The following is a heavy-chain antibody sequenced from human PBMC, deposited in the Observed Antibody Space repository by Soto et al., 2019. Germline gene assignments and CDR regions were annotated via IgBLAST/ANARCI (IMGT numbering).Heavy chain of an antibody. D-gene: IGHD3-16*01. CDR1: GFTFSSYW. V-gene: IGHV3-7*03. CDR3: ARFGPGQDGMDV. CDR2: IKQDGSEK. J-gene: IGHJ6*02. Sequence: GSLGLACSASGFTFSSYWMSWVRQAPGKGLEWVANIKQDGSEKYYVDSVKGRFTISRDNAKNSLYLQMNSLRAEDTAVYYCARFGPGQDGMDVWGQGTKVTVYS.